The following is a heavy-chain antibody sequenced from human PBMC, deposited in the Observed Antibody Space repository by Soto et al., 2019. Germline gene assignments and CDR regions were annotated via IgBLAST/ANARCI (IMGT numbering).Heavy chain of an antibody. CDR1: GDTFSNYY. J-gene: IGHJ6*02. V-gene: IGHV1-46*01. CDR3: ARSPEGRPLDV. Sequence: ASVKVSCKASGDTFSNYYIHWVRQAPGQGLEWMGLINPNGGTTTCSQKFQGRVTMTRDTPTNTVYMQLRSLRADDTSVYFCARSPEGRPLDVWGQGTTVTVSS. CDR2: INPNGGTT.